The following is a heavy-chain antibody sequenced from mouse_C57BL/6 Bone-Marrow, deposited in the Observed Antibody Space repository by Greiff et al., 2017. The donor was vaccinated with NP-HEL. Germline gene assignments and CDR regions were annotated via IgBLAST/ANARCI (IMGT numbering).Heavy chain of an antibody. CDR1: GFNIKDDY. D-gene: IGHD2-5*01. V-gene: IGHV14-4*01. J-gene: IGHJ4*01. CDR2: IDPENGDT. Sequence: EVQLQQSGAELVRPGASVKLSCTASGFNIKDDYMHWVKQRPEQGLEWIGWIDPENGDTEYASKFQGKATITADPSSNTAYLQLSSLTSEDTAVYYCTLYYSNFMDYWGQGTSVTVSS. CDR3: TLYYSNFMDY.